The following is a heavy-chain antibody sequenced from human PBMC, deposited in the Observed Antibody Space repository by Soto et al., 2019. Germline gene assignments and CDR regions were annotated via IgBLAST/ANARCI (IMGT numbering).Heavy chain of an antibody. J-gene: IGHJ3*02. CDR2: INPSGGST. CDR1: GYTFTSYY. D-gene: IGHD1-7*01. Sequence: ASVEVSCKASGYTFTSYYMHWVRQAPGQGLEWMGIINPSGGSTSYAQKFQGRVTMTRDTSTSTVYMELSSLRSEDTAVYYCARVLVTGTTNDAFDIWGQGTMVTVSS. V-gene: IGHV1-46*01. CDR3: ARVLVTGTTNDAFDI.